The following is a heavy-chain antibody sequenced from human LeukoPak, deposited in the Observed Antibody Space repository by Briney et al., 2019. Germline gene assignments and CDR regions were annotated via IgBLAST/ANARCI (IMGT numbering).Heavy chain of an antibody. CDR3: ARLFRNSLDGDY. CDR2: IIPILGIA. Sequence: GASVKVSCKASGGTFSSYAISWVRQAPGQGLEWMGRIIPILGIANYAQKLQGRVTITADKSTSTAYMELSSLRSEDTAVYYCARLFRNSLDGDYWGQGTLVTVSS. V-gene: IGHV1-69*04. J-gene: IGHJ4*02. D-gene: IGHD4-23*01. CDR1: GGTFSSYA.